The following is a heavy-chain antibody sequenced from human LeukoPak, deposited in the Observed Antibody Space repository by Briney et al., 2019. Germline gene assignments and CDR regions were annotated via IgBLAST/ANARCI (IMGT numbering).Heavy chain of an antibody. D-gene: IGHD3-3*01. Sequence: GGSLRLSCATSGFTFSRYAMHWVRQAPGKGPEWVSAISDSGGNTFYADSVKGRFTVSRDNSKNTLYLQMNSLRAEDTAVYYCAKDGVWGQGTLVTVSS. CDR3: AKDGV. V-gene: IGHV3-23*01. CDR1: GFTFSRYA. J-gene: IGHJ4*02. CDR2: ISDSGGNT.